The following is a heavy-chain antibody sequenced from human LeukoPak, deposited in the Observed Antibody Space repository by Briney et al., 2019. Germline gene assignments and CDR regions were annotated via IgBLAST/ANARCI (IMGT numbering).Heavy chain of an antibody. D-gene: IGHD5-18*01. CDR1: GGSISSYY. V-gene: IGHV4-59*01. Sequence: SETLSPTSTVSGGSISSYYWSWIRQPPGKGLEWIGYIYYSGSTNYNPSLKSRVTISVDTSKNQFSLKLSSVTAADTAVYYCARGEAMGYYFDYWGQGTLVTVSS. CDR3: ARGEAMGYYFDY. J-gene: IGHJ4*02. CDR2: IYYSGST.